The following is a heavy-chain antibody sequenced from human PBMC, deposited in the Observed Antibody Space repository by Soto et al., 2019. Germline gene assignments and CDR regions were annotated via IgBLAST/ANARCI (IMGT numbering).Heavy chain of an antibody. CDR2: ISGSGGST. D-gene: IGHD2-2*01. CDR1: GFTFSSYA. V-gene: IGHV3-23*01. Sequence: EVQLLESGGGLVQPGGSLRLSCAASGFTFSSYAMSWVRQAPGKGLEWVSAISGSGGSTYYADSVKGRFTISRDNSKNTLYLRMNSLRAEDTAVYYCAKVVGYCSSTSCIDASDIWGQGTMVTVSS. J-gene: IGHJ3*02. CDR3: AKVVGYCSSTSCIDASDI.